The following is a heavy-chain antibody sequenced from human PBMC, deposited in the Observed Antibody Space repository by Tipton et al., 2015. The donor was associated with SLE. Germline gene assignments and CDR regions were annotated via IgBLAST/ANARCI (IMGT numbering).Heavy chain of an antibody. CDR2: IYYSGST. V-gene: IGHV4-39*07. Sequence: LRLSCTVSGGSLRSSTYYWGWIRQPPGKGLEWIGSIYYSGSTYYNPSLKSRVTISVDTSKNQFSLKLSSVTAADTAVYYCASAREYSGCFDYWGQGRLVTVSS. CDR1: GGSLRSSTYY. J-gene: IGHJ4*02. CDR3: ASAREYSGCFDY. D-gene: IGHD5-12*01.